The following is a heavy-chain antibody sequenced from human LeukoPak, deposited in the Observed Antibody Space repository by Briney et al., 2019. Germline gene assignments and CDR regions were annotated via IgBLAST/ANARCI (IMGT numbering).Heavy chain of an antibody. CDR3: ARQEGHYDSGGYYYV. V-gene: IGHV4-59*08. J-gene: IGHJ4*02. D-gene: IGHD3-22*01. CDR1: GGSINSYY. CDR2: IYYSGST. Sequence: SETLSLTCTVSGGSINSYYWSWIRQSPGKGLEWIGYIYYSGSTNYNPSLKSRVTISVDTSKNQFSLKLSSVTAADTAVYYCARQEGHYDSGGYYYVWGQGTLVTVSS.